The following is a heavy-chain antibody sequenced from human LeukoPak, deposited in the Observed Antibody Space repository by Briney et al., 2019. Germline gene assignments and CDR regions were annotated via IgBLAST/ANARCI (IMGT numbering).Heavy chain of an antibody. D-gene: IGHD4/OR15-4a*01. CDR3: ARVGASLPDAFDV. V-gene: IGHV3-64*01. CDR1: GITFSNYA. J-gene: IGHJ3*01. Sequence: GGSLRLSCAASGITFSNYAMHWVRQAPGKGLQHVSAISSNGGSTYYANSVKGRFTISRDNSKNTLYLQMGGLRAEDMAVYYCARVGASLPDAFDVWGQGSMVTVSS. CDR2: ISSNGGST.